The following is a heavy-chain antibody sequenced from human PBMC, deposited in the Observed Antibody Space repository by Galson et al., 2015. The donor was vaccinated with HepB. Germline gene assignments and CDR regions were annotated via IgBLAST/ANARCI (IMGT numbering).Heavy chain of an antibody. Sequence: SLRLSCAASGFTFSRYGMHWVRQAPGKGLEWVAVIWYDGSKKYYADSVKDRFTISRDNSKNTVYLQRNSLRAEDTAVYYCAGYGEVGGMDVWGQGTTVTVSS. J-gene: IGHJ6*02. CDR3: AGYGEVGGMDV. D-gene: IGHD4-17*01. V-gene: IGHV3-33*08. CDR2: IWYDGSKK. CDR1: GFTFSRYG.